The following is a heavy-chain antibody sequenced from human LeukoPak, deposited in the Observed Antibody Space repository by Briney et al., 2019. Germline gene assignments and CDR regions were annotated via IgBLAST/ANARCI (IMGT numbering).Heavy chain of an antibody. D-gene: IGHD3-10*01. CDR1: GGSISSGSYY. CDR2: IYTSGST. CDR3: ARADLMVRGVLDY. Sequence: SQTPSLTCTVSGGSISSGSYYWSWIRQPAGKGLEWIGRIYTSGSTNYNPSLKSRVTISVDTSKNQFSLKLSSVTAADTAVYYCARADLMVRGVLDYWGQGTLVTVSS. V-gene: IGHV4-61*02. J-gene: IGHJ4*02.